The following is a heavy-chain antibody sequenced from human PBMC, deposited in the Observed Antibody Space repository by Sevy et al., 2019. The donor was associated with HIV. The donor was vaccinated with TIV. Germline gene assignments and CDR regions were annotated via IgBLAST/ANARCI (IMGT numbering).Heavy chain of an antibody. J-gene: IGHJ5*02. CDR1: GFTFSRYS. V-gene: IGHV3-48*02. CDR3: ARDDSSGYYLNYFDP. D-gene: IGHD3-22*01. Sequence: GGSLRLSCAASGFTFSRYSMNWVHQAPGKGLEWVSYIGSHGSTLYYADSVKGRFTISRDNAENSLYLQMNSLRDEDTAVYYCARDDSSGYYLNYFDPWGQGTLVTVSS. CDR2: IGSHGSTL.